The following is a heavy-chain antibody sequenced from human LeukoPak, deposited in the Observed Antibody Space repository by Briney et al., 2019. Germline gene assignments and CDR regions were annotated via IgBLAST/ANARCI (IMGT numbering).Heavy chain of an antibody. Sequence: PGGSLRLSCAAPGFTFSSYAMSWVRQAPGKGLEWVSAISGSGGSTYYADSVKGRFTISRDNSKNTLYLQMNSLRAEDTAVYYCAKQSLRWFDFDYWGQGTLVTVSS. CDR3: AKQSLRWFDFDY. D-gene: IGHD4-23*01. CDR2: ISGSGGST. V-gene: IGHV3-23*01. CDR1: GFTFSSYA. J-gene: IGHJ4*02.